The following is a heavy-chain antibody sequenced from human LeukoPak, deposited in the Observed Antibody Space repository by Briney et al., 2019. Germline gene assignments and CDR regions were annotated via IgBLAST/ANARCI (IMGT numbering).Heavy chain of an antibody. D-gene: IGHD4-17*01. Sequence: VGSLRLSCEASGFSFEDYAMIWVRQAPGQGLERVCNIKWKGIDTGYADSVQGRFTISRDNGKTSLFLEMHNLRAEDTALYFCARKTTTAYYYYMDIWGKGTTVIVSS. CDR3: ARKTTTAYYYYMDI. CDR2: IKWKGIDT. V-gene: IGHV3-20*04. CDR1: GFSFEDYA. J-gene: IGHJ6*03.